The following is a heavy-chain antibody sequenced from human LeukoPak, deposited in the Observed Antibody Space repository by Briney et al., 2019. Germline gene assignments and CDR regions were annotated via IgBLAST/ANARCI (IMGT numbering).Heavy chain of an antibody. CDR1: GGSFSGYY. CDR2: INHSGST. Sequence: SETLSLTCAVYGGSFSGYYWSWIRQPPGKGLEWIGEINHSGSTNYNPSLKSRVTISVDTSKNQFSLKLSSVTAADTAVYYCARDTAVRKANWFDPWGQGTLVTVSS. J-gene: IGHJ5*02. CDR3: ARDTAVRKANWFDP. V-gene: IGHV4-34*01. D-gene: IGHD4-23*01.